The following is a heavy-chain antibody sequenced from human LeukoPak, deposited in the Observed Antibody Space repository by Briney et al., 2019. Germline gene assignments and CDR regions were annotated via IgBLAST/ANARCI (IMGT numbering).Heavy chain of an antibody. V-gene: IGHV4-4*08. CDR3: ARDRGRRWLQTHDAFDI. J-gene: IGHJ3*02. D-gene: IGHD5-24*01. CDR2: IYSSGST. CDR1: GGSIRGYY. Sequence: SETLSLTCNVSGGSIRGYYWSWIRQPPGKGLEWIGYIYSSGSTNYNPSLKSRVTMSVDTSKNQFSLKVSSVTAADTAVYYCARDRGRRWLQTHDAFDIWGQGTMVTVSS.